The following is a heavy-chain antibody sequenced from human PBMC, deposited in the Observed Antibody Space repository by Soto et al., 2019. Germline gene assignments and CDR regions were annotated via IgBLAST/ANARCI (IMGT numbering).Heavy chain of an antibody. D-gene: IGHD4-17*01. CDR1: GGSISSGGYS. V-gene: IGHV4-30-2*01. Sequence: PSDTLSLTCAVSGGSISSGGYSWSWIRQPPGKGLGWIGYIYHSGSTYYNPSLKSRVTISVDRSKNQFSLKLSSVTAADTAVYYCDRDLRGGGYGDYAPHWGQGPLVTVSS. J-gene: IGHJ4*02. CDR2: IYHSGST. CDR3: DRDLRGGGYGDYAPH.